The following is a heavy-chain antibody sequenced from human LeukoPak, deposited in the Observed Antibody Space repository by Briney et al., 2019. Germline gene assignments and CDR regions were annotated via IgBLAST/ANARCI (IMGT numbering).Heavy chain of an antibody. CDR3: ARDLGEGVVPAANY. CDR1: GFTFSSYS. V-gene: IGHV3-21*01. D-gene: IGHD2-2*01. J-gene: IGHJ4*02. CDR2: ISSSSSYI. Sequence: GGSLRLSCAASGFTFSSYSMGWVRQAPGKGLEWVSPISSSSSYIYYADSVKGRFTISRDNAKNSLYLQMNSLRAEDTAVYYCARDLGEGVVPAANYWGQGTLVTVSS.